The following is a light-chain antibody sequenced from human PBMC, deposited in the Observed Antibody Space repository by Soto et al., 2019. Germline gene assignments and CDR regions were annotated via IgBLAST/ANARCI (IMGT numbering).Light chain of an antibody. J-gene: IGKJ1*01. CDR1: QSVSSN. Sequence: EIVMTQSPATLSVSPGERATLSCRASQSVSSNLAWYQQKPDQAPRLLIHGASTRATGIPARFSGSGSGTEFTLTISSLQSEDFAVYYCQQCSNWPKTFGQGTKVEIK. V-gene: IGKV3-15*01. CDR3: QQCSNWPKT. CDR2: GAS.